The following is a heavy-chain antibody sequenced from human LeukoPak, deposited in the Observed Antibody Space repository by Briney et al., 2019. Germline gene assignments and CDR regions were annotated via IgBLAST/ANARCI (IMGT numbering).Heavy chain of an antibody. Sequence: SETLCLTCAVYGGSFSGYYWSWIRQPPGKGLEWIGEINHSGSTNYNPSLKSRVTISVDTSKNQFSLKLSSVTAADTAVYYCARGRIVVVVAATPNWFDPWGQGTLVTVSS. D-gene: IGHD2-15*01. V-gene: IGHV4-34*01. J-gene: IGHJ5*02. CDR3: ARGRIVVVVAATPNWFDP. CDR1: GGSFSGYY. CDR2: INHSGST.